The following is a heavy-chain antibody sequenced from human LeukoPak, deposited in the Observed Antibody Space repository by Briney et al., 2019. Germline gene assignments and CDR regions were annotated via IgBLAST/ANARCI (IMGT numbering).Heavy chain of an antibody. Sequence: PGGSLRLSCAASGFTFSSYGMHWVRQAPGKGLEWVAVIWYDGSNKYYADSVKGRFTISRDNSKSTLYLQMNSLRAEDTAVYYCAKGFGELSYYFDYWGQGTLVTVSS. CDR2: IWYDGSNK. D-gene: IGHD3-10*01. V-gene: IGHV3-33*06. CDR3: AKGFGELSYYFDY. CDR1: GFTFSSYG. J-gene: IGHJ4*02.